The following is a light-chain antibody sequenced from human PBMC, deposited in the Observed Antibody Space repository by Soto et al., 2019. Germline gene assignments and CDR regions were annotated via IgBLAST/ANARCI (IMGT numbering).Light chain of an antibody. J-gene: IGKJ1*01. CDR1: QSVSSY. CDR3: QQYNNWWT. CDR2: GAS. V-gene: IGKV3-15*01. Sequence: EIVMTQSPATLSASPGERATLSCRASQSVSSYLAWFQQKPGQAPRLLIYGASTRATGIPARFSGSGSGTEFTLTISSLQSEDSAVYYCQQYNNWWTFGQGTKVEIK.